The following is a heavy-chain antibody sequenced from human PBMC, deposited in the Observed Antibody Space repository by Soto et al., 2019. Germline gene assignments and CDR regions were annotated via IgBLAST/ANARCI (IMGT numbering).Heavy chain of an antibody. CDR1: GFPFSSYS. V-gene: IGHV3-21*01. Sequence: PGGSLRLSCAASGFPFSSYSRNWVRQAPGKGLEWVSSISSSSSYIYYADSVKGRFTISRDNAKNSLYLQMNSLRAEDTAVYYCARSPTTTPPWFDPWGQGTLVTVSS. CDR2: ISSSSSYI. D-gene: IGHD4-17*01. CDR3: ARSPTTTPPWFDP. J-gene: IGHJ5*02.